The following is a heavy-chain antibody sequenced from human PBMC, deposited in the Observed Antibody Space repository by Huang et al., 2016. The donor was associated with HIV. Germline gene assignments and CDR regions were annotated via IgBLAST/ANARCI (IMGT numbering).Heavy chain of an antibody. CDR1: GGSFNNFG. D-gene: IGHD3-16*01. V-gene: IGHV1-69*13. CDR2: IIPRFGTR. Sequence: QVQLVQSGAEVRKPGSSVKVSCRASGGSFNNFGINRVRQAPGQGLEWVGWIIPRFGTRNDAQRFQGRVTSTADETTGVVYMELSSLRSDDTAVYFCAKRGGAWGSPYAFDLWGPGTMVTVSS. CDR3: AKRGGAWGSPYAFDL. J-gene: IGHJ3*01.